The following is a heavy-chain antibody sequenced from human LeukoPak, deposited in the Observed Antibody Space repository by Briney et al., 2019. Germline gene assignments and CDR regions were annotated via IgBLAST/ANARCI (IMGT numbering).Heavy chain of an antibody. CDR1: GSTFRTYA. J-gene: IGHJ4*02. V-gene: IGHV3-23*01. D-gene: IGHD2-2*01. CDR3: AKDGPASGDY. CDR2: VSGSGGTT. Sequence: GSLRLSCVASGSTFRTYAMSWVRQAPGKGLEWVSGVSGSGGTTYYADSVKGRFTISRDNSKNTLYLQMNSLRAEDTAVYYCAKDGPASGDYWGQGTLVTVSS.